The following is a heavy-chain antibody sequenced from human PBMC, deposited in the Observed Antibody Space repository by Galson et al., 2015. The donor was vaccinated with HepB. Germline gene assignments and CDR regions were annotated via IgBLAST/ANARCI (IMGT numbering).Heavy chain of an antibody. CDR3: ARDRRAYFYGMDI. CDR2: INSDGSST. Sequence: SLRLSCAASGFTFSVYWMHWVRQVPGKGLVWVSRINSDGSSTSYADSVKGRVTISRDNAKNTLYLQMNSLRVEDTAVYYCARDRRAYFYGMDIWGQGTTVTVSS. V-gene: IGHV3-74*01. CDR1: GFTFSVYW. J-gene: IGHJ6*02.